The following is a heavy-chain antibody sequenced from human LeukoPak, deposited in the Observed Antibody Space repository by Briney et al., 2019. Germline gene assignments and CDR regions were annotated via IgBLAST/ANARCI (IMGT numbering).Heavy chain of an antibody. D-gene: IGHD3-9*01. CDR2: IYYSGST. CDR3: ASLHYDTDAFDI. J-gene: IGHJ3*02. CDR1: GGSISSSSYY. Sequence: SETLSLTCTVSGGSISSSSYYWGWIRQPPGKGLEWIGSIYYSGSTYYNPSLKSRVTISVDTSKNQFSLKLSSVTAADTAVYYCASLHYDTDAFDIWGQGTMVTVSS. V-gene: IGHV4-39*01.